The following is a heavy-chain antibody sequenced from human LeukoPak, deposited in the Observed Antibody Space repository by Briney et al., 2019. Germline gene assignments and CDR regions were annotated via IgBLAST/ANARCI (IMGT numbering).Heavy chain of an antibody. CDR3: AKDMGRGWCYFDY. CDR2: FTGGEGIT. V-gene: IGHV3-23*01. CDR1: GFTFSTYA. J-gene: IGHJ4*02. Sequence: GGSLRLSCAASGFTFSTYAMSWVRQAPGKGLEWVSTFTGGEGITHYADSVKGRFTISRDNSKNTLYLQMSSLRVEDTAVYYCAKDMGRGWCYFDYWGQGILVTVSS. D-gene: IGHD6-19*01.